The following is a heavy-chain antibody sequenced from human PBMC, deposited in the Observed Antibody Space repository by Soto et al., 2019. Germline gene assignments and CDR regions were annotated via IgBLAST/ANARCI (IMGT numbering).Heavy chain of an antibody. Sequence: QVQLVQSGAEVKKPGSSVKVSCKASGGTFSSYAISWVRQAPGQGLEWMGGIIPIFGTANYAQKFQGRVTITADKSTSTAYMELSSLRSEDTAVYYCARGELKVATSGYRPHIYYFDYWGQGTLVTVSS. D-gene: IGHD5-12*01. CDR3: ARGELKVATSGYRPHIYYFDY. V-gene: IGHV1-69*06. CDR2: IIPIFGTA. J-gene: IGHJ4*02. CDR1: GGTFSSYA.